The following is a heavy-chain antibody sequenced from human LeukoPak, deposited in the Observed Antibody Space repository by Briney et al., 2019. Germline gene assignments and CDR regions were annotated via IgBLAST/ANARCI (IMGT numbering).Heavy chain of an antibody. V-gene: IGHV4-39*07. Sequence: SETLSLTCTVSGGSISSSSYYWGWIRQPPGKGLEWFGSIYSSGNTYYNPSLKSRVTISVDTSKNQFSLKLSSVTAADTAVYYCARDLLDTSMVHYWYFDLWGRGTLVTVSS. CDR3: ARDLLDTSMVHYWYFDL. CDR2: IYSSGNT. D-gene: IGHD5-18*01. J-gene: IGHJ2*01. CDR1: GGSISSSSYY.